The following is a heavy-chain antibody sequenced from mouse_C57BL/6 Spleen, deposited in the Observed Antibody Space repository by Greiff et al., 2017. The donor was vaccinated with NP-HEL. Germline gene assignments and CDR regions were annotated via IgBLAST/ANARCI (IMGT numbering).Heavy chain of an antibody. CDR1: GYAFSSSW. CDR2: IYPGDGGT. CDR3: ASGYYGSYDGFEY. V-gene: IGHV1-82*01. Sequence: VQLQQPGPELVKPGASVKISCKASGYAFSSSWMNWVKQRPGQGLEWIGRIYPGDGGTNYNGKFKGKATLTADKSSSTAYMQLSSLTSEDSAVDCCASGYYGSYDGFEYWGQGTTLTVSS. D-gene: IGHD2-1*01. J-gene: IGHJ2*01.